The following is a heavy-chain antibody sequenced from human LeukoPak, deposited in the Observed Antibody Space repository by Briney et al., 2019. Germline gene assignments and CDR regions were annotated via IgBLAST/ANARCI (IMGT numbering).Heavy chain of an antibody. J-gene: IGHJ5*02. D-gene: IGHD4-17*01. Sequence: KTSETLSLTCTVSGYSISSGFYWGWIRQPPGKGLEWIGNIFHSGSTYYNPSLKSRVTISLGTSKNQFSLKLSSVTAADTAVYYCARAHWFLDYGDHPAVRNWFDPWGQGTLVTVSS. CDR3: ARAHWFLDYGDHPAVRNWFDP. CDR2: IFHSGST. CDR1: GYSISSGFY. V-gene: IGHV4-38-2*02.